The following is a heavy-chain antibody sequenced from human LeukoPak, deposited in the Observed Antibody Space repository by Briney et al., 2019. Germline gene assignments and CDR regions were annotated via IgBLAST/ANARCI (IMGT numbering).Heavy chain of an antibody. CDR2: INPNSGGT. CDR3: ARGGSSLTPWFDP. CDR1: GYTFTGYY. Sequence: ASVKVSCKASGYTFTGYYMHWVRQAPGQGLEWMGWINPNSGGTNYAQRFQGWVTMTRDTSISTAYMELSRLRSDDTAVYYCARGGSSLTPWFDPWGQGTLVTVSS. D-gene: IGHD1-26*01. J-gene: IGHJ5*02. V-gene: IGHV1-2*04.